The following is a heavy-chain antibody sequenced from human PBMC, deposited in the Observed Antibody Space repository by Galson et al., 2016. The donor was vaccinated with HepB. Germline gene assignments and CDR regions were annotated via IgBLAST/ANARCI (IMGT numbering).Heavy chain of an antibody. CDR2: IYHSGST. V-gene: IGHV4-31*03. Sequence: TLSLTCTVSGGSISSGGYYWSWIRPHPGKGLEWIGYIYHSGSTYYNPSLKSRVTISVDTSKNQFSLKLSSVTAADTAVYYCARDRSSGSGNFGYWGQGTLVTASS. CDR1: GGSISSGGYY. J-gene: IGHJ4*02. D-gene: IGHD3-10*01. CDR3: ARDRSSGSGNFGY.